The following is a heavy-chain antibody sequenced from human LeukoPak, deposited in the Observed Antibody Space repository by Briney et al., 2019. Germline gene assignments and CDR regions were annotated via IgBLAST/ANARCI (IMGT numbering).Heavy chain of an antibody. D-gene: IGHD3-9*01. CDR3: QKTAYDILTGYFGGVGLDY. CDR1: GFTFSSYG. CDR2: ISYDGSNK. Sequence: GGSLRLSCAASGFTFSSYGMHWVRQAPGKGLEWVAVISYDGSNKYYADSVKGRFTISRDNSKNTLYLQMNSLRAEDTVLFFRQKTAYDILTGYFGGVGLDYWGQGTLVTVSS. V-gene: IGHV3-30*03. J-gene: IGHJ4*02.